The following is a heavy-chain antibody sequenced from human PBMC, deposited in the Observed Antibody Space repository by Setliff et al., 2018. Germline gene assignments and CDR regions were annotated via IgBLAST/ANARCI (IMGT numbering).Heavy chain of an antibody. D-gene: IGHD3-22*01. CDR1: GYSFTSYW. V-gene: IGHV5-51*01. Sequence: GESLKISCKGSGYSFTSYWIGWVRQMPGKGLEWMGIIYPGDSDTRYSPSFQGQVTISADKSISTAYLQWSSLKASDTAMYCCARITYYYDSSGYYPDAFDIWGQGTMVTVSS. J-gene: IGHJ3*02. CDR3: ARITYYYDSSGYYPDAFDI. CDR2: IYPGDSDT.